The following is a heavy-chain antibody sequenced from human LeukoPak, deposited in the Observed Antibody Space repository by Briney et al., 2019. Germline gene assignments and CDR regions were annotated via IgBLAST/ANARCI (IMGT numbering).Heavy chain of an antibody. D-gene: IGHD5-12*01. V-gene: IGHV3-7*01. CDR2: IKKDGSEK. Sequence: GGSLRLSCAVSGFTFSDYWMTWVRQAPGKELEWVDNIKKDGSEKYYVDSVRGRFTISRDNTKNSLYLQMNSLKSGDTAVYYCAGGAGWICDRWGLGTLVTVSS. CDR1: GFTFSDYW. CDR3: AGGAGWICDR. J-gene: IGHJ5*02.